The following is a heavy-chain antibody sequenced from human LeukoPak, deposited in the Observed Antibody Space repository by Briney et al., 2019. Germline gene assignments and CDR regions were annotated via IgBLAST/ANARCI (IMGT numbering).Heavy chain of an antibody. CDR1: GASISNYY. CDR2: IYYTGST. V-gene: IGHV4-59*01. J-gene: IGHJ4*02. Sequence: SETLSLTCTVSGASISNYYWSWIRQPPGKGLEWIGYIYYTGSTNYNPSLKSRVTMSVDTSKNQFSLKLTSVTAADAAVYFCARVGTRGYSYGRFDYWGQGTLLTVSS. D-gene: IGHD5-18*01. CDR3: ARVGTRGYSYGRFDY.